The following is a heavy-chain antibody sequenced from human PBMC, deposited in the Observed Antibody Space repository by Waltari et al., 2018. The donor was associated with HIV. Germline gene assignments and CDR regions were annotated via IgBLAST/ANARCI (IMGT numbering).Heavy chain of an antibody. Sequence: EVQLMESGGGLVQPGGSRSLSCAASGFAFVSYAITWVRQSPERGLEWGAAIDGSGTKSFYADSVKGRFTLSRDNSKNTVFLQMNSLRAADTAIYYCAKAFYEDTAYYYDFWGRGTRVTVSS. V-gene: IGHV3-23*01. D-gene: IGHD3-22*01. J-gene: IGHJ4*02. CDR2: IDGSGTKS. CDR1: GFAFVSYA. CDR3: AKAFYEDTAYYYDF.